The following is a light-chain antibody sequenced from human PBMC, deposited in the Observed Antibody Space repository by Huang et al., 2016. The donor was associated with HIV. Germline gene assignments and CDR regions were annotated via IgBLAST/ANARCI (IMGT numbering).Light chain of an antibody. CDR3: QQSYSTTVT. CDR1: QSISSY. Sequence: DIQMTQSPSSLSASVGDRVTITCRASQSISSYLSWYQQKPGKAPKLLIYDTFRLHSGVPSRFTGSGSETDVTLTITSLQPEDFATYYWQQSYSTTVTFGQGTKVEI. CDR2: DTF. V-gene: IGKV1-39*01. J-gene: IGKJ1*01.